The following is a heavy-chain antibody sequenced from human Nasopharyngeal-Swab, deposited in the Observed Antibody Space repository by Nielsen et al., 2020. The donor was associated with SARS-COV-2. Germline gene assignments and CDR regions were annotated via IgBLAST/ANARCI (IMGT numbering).Heavy chain of an antibody. CDR2: IKQDGSEK. Sequence: GESLKISCAASGFTFSSYWMSWVRQAPGKGLEWVANIKQDGSEKYYVDSVKGRFTISRDNAKNSLYLQMNSLRAEDTAVYYCARGVGYCRSTSCSTVWFDPWGQGTLVTVSS. V-gene: IGHV3-7*04. D-gene: IGHD2-2*03. CDR1: GFTFSSYW. J-gene: IGHJ5*02. CDR3: ARGVGYCRSTSCSTVWFDP.